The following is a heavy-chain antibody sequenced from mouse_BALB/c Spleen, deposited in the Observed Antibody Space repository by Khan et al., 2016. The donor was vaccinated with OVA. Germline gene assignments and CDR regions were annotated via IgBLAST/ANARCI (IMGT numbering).Heavy chain of an antibody. Sequence: QIQLVQSGPELMKPGETVKISCKASGYTFTNYGMNWVKQAPGKGLKWMGWINTYTGEPTYADDFKGRFAFSLETSASTAYLQINNLKNEDMATYFCARPPYFSYVMVYWGQGTSVTVSS. CDR1: GYTFTNYG. CDR2: INTYTGEP. D-gene: IGHD2-10*01. CDR3: ARPPYFSYVMVY. J-gene: IGHJ4*01. V-gene: IGHV9-1*02.